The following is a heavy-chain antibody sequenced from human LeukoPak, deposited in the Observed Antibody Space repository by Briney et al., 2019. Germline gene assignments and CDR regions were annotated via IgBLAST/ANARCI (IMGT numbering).Heavy chain of an antibody. CDR3: AKESNYDSSGFFDY. Sequence: GGSLRLSCAASGFTFSSYAMSWVRQAPGKGLXXXXAISGSGGSTYYADSVKGRFTISRDNSKNTLYLQMNSLRAEDTAVYYCAKESNYDSSGFFDYWGQGTLVTVSS. D-gene: IGHD3-22*01. J-gene: IGHJ4*02. CDR2: ISGSGGST. CDR1: GFTFSSYA. V-gene: IGHV3-23*01.